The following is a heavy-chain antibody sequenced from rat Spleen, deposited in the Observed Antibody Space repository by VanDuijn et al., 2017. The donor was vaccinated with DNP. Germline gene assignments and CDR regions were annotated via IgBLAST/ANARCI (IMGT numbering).Heavy chain of an antibody. CDR3: TIDRDGSYGVAY. CDR1: GITFSDHN. CDR2: ISNAGDHT. J-gene: IGHJ3*01. V-gene: IGHV5-20*01. D-gene: IGHD1-12*02. Sequence: EVRLVESGGDLVQPGRSLKLSCVVSGITFSDHNMAWVRQAPTKGLEWVASISNAGDHTYYSDSVKGRFTISRDNAKSTLYLQMDSLRSEDTATYYCTIDRDGSYGVAYWGQGTLVTVSS.